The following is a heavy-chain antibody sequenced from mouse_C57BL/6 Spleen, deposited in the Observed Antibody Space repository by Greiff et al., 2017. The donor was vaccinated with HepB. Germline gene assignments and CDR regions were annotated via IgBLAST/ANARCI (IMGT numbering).Heavy chain of an antibody. CDR1: GFTFSSYG. D-gene: IGHD1-1*01. CDR3: ARRLTTGVANYFDY. J-gene: IGHJ2*01. V-gene: IGHV5-6*01. Sequence: DVQLVESGGDLVKPGGSLKLSCAASGFTFSSYGMSWVRQTPDKRLEWVATISSGGSYTYYPDSVKGRFTISRDNAKNTLYLQMSSLKSEDTAMYYCARRLTTGVANYFDYWGQGNTLTVSS. CDR2: ISSGGSYT.